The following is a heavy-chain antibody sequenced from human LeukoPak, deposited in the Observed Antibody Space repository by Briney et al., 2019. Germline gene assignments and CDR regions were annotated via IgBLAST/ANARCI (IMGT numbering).Heavy chain of an antibody. CDR2: IKQDGSEK. CDR1: GFTFSSYW. Sequence: PGGSLRLSCAASGFTFSSYWMSWVRQAPGKGLEWVANIKQDGSEKYYVDSVKGRFTISRDNAKNSLYLQMNSLRAEDTAVYYCARDNYGDYYYYYYYGMDVWGQGTTVTVSS. J-gene: IGHJ6*02. D-gene: IGHD4-17*01. CDR3: ARDNYGDYYYYYYYGMDV. V-gene: IGHV3-7*01.